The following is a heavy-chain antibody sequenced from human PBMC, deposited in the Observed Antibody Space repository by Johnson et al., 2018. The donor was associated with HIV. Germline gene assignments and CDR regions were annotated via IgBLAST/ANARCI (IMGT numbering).Heavy chain of an antibody. CDR3: ARRDNDAFDI. CDR1: GFTVSTNY. CDR2: IYSGGST. Sequence: MLLVESGGGLVQPGGSLRLSCASGFTVSTNYMSWVRQAPGKGLEWVSVIYSGGSTYYADSVKGRYTISRDNSKNTLYLQMGSLRAEDMAVYYCARRDNDAFDIWGQGTMVTVSS. J-gene: IGHJ3*02. V-gene: IGHV3-66*04.